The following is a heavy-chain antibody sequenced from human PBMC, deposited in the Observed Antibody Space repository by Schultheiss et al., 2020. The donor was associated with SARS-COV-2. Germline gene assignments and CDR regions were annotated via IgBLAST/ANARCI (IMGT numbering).Heavy chain of an antibody. Sequence: GESLKISCAASGFTFSSFGMHWVRQAPGKGLEWVAVISYDGSNKYYADSVKGRFTISRDNSKNTLYLQMNSLRPEDTAVYYCARDREQQLLGGHYYYGMDVWGQGTTVTVSS. D-gene: IGHD6-13*01. J-gene: IGHJ6*02. CDR2: ISYDGSNK. CDR1: GFTFSSFG. CDR3: ARDREQQLLGGHYYYGMDV. V-gene: IGHV3-30*19.